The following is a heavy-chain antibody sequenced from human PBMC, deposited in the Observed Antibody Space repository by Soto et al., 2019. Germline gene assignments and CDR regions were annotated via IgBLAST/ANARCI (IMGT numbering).Heavy chain of an antibody. CDR3: AKEWWELVRGKYYYYGIDV. J-gene: IGHJ6*02. D-gene: IGHD1-26*01. Sequence: EVQVLESGGGLEQPGGSLRLSCAASGFTFSSYAMSWVRQAPGKGLEWVSFISGSGDRTYYADSVKGRFTISRDNSKNTLYLQMNSLRAEDTAVYYCAKEWWELVRGKYYYYGIDVWGQGTTVTVSS. CDR1: GFTFSSYA. V-gene: IGHV3-23*01. CDR2: ISGSGDRT.